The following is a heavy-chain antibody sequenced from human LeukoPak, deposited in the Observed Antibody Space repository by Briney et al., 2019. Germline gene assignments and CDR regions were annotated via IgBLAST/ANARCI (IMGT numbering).Heavy chain of an antibody. J-gene: IGHJ4*01. V-gene: IGHV1-2*02. CDR2: INPISGDT. CDR1: GYTFIDSF. D-gene: IGHD5-12*01. Sequence: ASVNVSCTASGYTFIDSFMHWVRQAPGQGPEWMGWINPISGDTNYAQKFQGRLTLTRDTSISTAYMELTRLRFDGTAMYYCARDLAWGSGYDLDYWGLGTLVIVSS. CDR3: ARDLAWGSGYDLDY.